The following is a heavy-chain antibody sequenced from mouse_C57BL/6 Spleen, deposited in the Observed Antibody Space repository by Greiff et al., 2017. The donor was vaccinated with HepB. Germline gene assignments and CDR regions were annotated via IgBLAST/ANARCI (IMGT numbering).Heavy chain of an antibody. V-gene: IGHV1-64*01. CDR1: GYTFTSYW. CDR3: ARGHYFGMAY. Sequence: QVQLQQPGAELVKPGASVKLSCKASGYTFTSYWMRWVKQRPGQGLEWIGMIHPNSGSTNYNEKFKSKATLTVNKSSSTAYMQLSSLTSEDSAVYYCARGHYFGMAYWGQGTLVTVSA. D-gene: IGHD1-1*01. CDR2: IHPNSGST. J-gene: IGHJ3*01.